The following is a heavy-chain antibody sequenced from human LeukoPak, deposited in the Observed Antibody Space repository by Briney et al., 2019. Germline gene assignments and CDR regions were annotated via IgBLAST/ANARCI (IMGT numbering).Heavy chain of an antibody. CDR1: GGSISSGSYY. D-gene: IGHD3-22*01. Sequence: PSETLSLTCTVSGGSISSGSYYWSWIRQPPGKGLEWIGYIYYSGSTNYNPSLKSRVTISVDTSKNQFSLKLSSVTAADTAVYYCASSTYYYDSSGYRTDAFDIWGQGTMVTVSS. J-gene: IGHJ3*02. CDR2: IYYSGST. CDR3: ASSTYYYDSSGYRTDAFDI. V-gene: IGHV4-61*01.